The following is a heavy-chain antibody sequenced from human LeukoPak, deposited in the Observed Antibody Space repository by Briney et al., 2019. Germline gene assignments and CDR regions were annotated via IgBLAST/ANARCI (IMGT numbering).Heavy chain of an antibody. D-gene: IGHD3-9*01. CDR3: AKPRADYDILTGYSYYFDY. V-gene: IGHV3-33*06. J-gene: IGHJ4*02. CDR2: IWYDGSNK. Sequence: AGGSLRLSCAASGFTFSSYGMHWVRQAPGKGLEWVAVIWYDGSNKYYADSVKGRFTISRDNSKNTLYLQMNSLRAEDTAVYYCAKPRADYDILTGYSYYFDYWGQGTLVTVSS. CDR1: GFTFSSYG.